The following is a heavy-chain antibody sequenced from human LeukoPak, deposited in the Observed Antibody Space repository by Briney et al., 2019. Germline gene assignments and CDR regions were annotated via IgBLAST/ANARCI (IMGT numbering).Heavy chain of an antibody. Sequence: PGGSLRLSCAASGLTVSSNYMSWVRQAPGKGLEWVSVIYSGGSTFYADSVKGRFTISRDNSKNTLYLQMNSLRAEYTAVYYCARDRADSSSWYSRDYYYGMDVWGQGTTVTVSS. CDR3: ARDRADSSSWYSRDYYYGMDV. CDR1: GLTVSSNY. V-gene: IGHV3-53*01. CDR2: IYSGGST. D-gene: IGHD6-13*01. J-gene: IGHJ6*02.